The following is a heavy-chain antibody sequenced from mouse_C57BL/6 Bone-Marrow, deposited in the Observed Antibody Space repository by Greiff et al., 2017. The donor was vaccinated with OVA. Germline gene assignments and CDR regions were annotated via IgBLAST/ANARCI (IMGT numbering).Heavy chain of an antibody. J-gene: IGHJ3*01. Sequence: DVQLQESGGGLVKPGGSLKLSCAASGFTFSSYAMSWVRQTPEKRLEWVATISDGGSYTYYPDNVKGRFTISRDNAKNNLYLQMSHLKSEDTAMYYCARGGSTMVTANWGQGTLVTVSA. V-gene: IGHV5-4*01. CDR1: GFTFSSYA. CDR2: ISDGGSYT. CDR3: ARGGSTMVTAN. D-gene: IGHD2-2*01.